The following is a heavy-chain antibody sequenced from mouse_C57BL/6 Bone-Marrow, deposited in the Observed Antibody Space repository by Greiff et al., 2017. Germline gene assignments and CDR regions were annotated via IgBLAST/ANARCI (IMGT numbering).Heavy chain of an antibody. D-gene: IGHD1-1*01. CDR2: IYPYNDGT. V-gene: IGHV1-14*01. CDR3: PLCGSSYDAWFAY. J-gene: IGHJ3*01. Sequence: VQLQQSGPELVKPGASVKMSCKASGYTFTSYVMHWVKQKPGQGLEWIGYIYPYNDGTKYNEKFKGKATLTSDKSSSTAYMELSSLTSEDSAVYYFPLCGSSYDAWFAYWGQGTLVTVSA. CDR1: GYTFTSYV.